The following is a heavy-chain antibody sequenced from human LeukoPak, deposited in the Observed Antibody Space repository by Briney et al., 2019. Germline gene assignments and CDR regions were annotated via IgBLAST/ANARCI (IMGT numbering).Heavy chain of an antibody. J-gene: IGHJ5*02. CDR3: ARGYGGYLS. V-gene: IGHV3-7*04. D-gene: IGHD4-23*01. CDR2: IKQDGSEK. Sequence: GGSLRLSCAASGFTLSTYWMTWVRQAPGKGLEWVANIKQDGSEKYYVDSVKGRFTISRDNAKNSLCLQMNSLRAEDTAVYYCARGYGGYLSWGQGTLVTVSS. CDR1: GFTLSTYW.